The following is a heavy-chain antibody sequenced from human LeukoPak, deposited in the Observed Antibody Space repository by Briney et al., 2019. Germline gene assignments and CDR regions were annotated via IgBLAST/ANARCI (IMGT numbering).Heavy chain of an antibody. CDR2: IYSGGST. D-gene: IGHD3-22*01. CDR1: GFTVSSNY. V-gene: IGHV3-66*01. J-gene: IGHJ4*02. Sequence: GGSLRLSCAASGFTVSSNYMSWVRQAPGKGLEWVSVIYSGGSTYYADSVKGRFTISRDNSKNTLYLQMNSLRAEDTAVYYCARNYYDSSGYLVYWGRGTLVTVSS. CDR3: ARNYYDSSGYLVY.